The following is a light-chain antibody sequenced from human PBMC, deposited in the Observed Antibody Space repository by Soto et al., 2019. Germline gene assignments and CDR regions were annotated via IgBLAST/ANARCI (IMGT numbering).Light chain of an antibody. J-gene: IGLJ2*01. Sequence: QSALTQPASVSGSPGQSITISCTGTSSDVGGYNYVSWYQQHPGKAPKLMIYDVSNRPSGVSNRFSGSKSGNTASLTISGLQAEDEADYYCSSYTSSTTLKVFGGGTKLIVL. CDR1: SSDVGGYNY. CDR2: DVS. CDR3: SSYTSSTTLKV. V-gene: IGLV2-14*03.